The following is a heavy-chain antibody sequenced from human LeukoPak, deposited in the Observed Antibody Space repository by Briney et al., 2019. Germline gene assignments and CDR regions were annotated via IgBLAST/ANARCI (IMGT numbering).Heavy chain of an antibody. Sequence: GGSLRLSCAASGFTFSSYWMSWVRQAPGKGLEWVANIKQDVSEKYYVDSVKGRFTISRDNSKNTLYLQMNSLRAEDTAVYFCAKDEEVTGTNLGLILDAFDIWGQGTMVTVSS. CDR1: GFTFSSYW. J-gene: IGHJ3*02. CDR3: AKDEEVTGTNLGLILDAFDI. CDR2: IKQDVSEK. V-gene: IGHV3-7*03. D-gene: IGHD1-20*01.